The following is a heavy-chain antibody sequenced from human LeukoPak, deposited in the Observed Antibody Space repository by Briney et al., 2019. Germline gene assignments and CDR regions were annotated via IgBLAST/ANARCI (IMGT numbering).Heavy chain of an antibody. CDR3: AKDPEMSTSTIDY. J-gene: IGHJ4*02. CDR2: IWYDGSNK. V-gene: IGHV3-33*06. CDR1: GFTFSSCG. Sequence: GGSLRLSCAASGFTFSSCGMHWVRQAPGKGLKWVALIWYDGSNKYYADSVKGRFTISRDNSKSTMYLYMNSLRAEDTAVYYCAKDPEMSTSTIDYWGQGALVTVSS. D-gene: IGHD5-24*01.